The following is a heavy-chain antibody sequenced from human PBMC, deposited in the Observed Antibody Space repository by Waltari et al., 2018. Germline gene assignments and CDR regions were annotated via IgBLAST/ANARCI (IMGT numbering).Heavy chain of an antibody. Sequence: EVHLVESGGDLVQPGGSLRLSCATSGFSISENGMNWVSQAPGKGLELVSYISSSGTTISYADSVRGRFTISRDTANNSLFLQMNNLRADDTGVYYCARQFAYWGQGALVTVSS. V-gene: IGHV3-48*03. CDR2: ISSSGTTI. J-gene: IGHJ4*02. CDR3: ARQFAY. CDR1: GFSISENG.